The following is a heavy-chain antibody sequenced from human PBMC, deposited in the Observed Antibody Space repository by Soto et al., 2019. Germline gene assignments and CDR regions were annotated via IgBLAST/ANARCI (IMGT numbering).Heavy chain of an antibody. D-gene: IGHD6-13*01. CDR3: ARDAQLGGWYYFDY. Sequence: QVQLVESGGGVVQPGRSLRLSCAASGFTFSSYGMHWVRQAPGKGLEWVAVIWYDGSNKYYADSVKGRFTISRDNSKNTLYLQMNSLRAEDTAVYYCARDAQLGGWYYFDYWGQGTLVTFSS. CDR1: GFTFSSYG. CDR2: IWYDGSNK. J-gene: IGHJ4*02. V-gene: IGHV3-33*01.